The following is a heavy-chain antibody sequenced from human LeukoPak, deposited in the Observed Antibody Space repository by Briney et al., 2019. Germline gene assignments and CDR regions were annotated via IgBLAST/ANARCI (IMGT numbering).Heavy chain of an antibody. CDR3: AKDRDPGSGYDSRGFDY. J-gene: IGHJ4*02. CDR2: NSWNGGSI. D-gene: IGHD5-12*01. V-gene: IGHV3-9*01. Sequence: SLRLSCAASGFTFDDHAMHWVRQAPGKGLQWVSGNSWNGGSIGYADSVKGRFTISRDNSKNSLYLQMNSLRAEDTALYYCAKDRDPGSGYDSRGFDYWGQGTLVTVSS. CDR1: GFTFDDHA.